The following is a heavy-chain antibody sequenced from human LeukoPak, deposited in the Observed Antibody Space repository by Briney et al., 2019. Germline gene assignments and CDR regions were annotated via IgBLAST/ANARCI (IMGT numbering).Heavy chain of an antibody. D-gene: IGHD6-19*01. CDR3: AIHHGGWPDY. Sequence: SETLSLTCTVPGGSISSGDYYWRWHRQPPGTGGEWVGYIYYSGSTYYNPSLKSRVTISVDTSKNQFSLKLSSVTAADTAVYYCAIHHGGWPDYWGQGTLVTVPS. V-gene: IGHV4-30-4*08. CDR1: GGSISSGDYY. J-gene: IGHJ4*02. CDR2: IYYSGST.